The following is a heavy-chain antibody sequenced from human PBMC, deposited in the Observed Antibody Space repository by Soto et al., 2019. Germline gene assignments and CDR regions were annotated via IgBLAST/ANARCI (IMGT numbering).Heavy chain of an antibody. CDR1: GGSISSSSYY. J-gene: IGHJ4*02. CDR3: ARHVAGYSSGLDY. D-gene: IGHD6-19*01. Sequence: SETLSLTCTVSGGSISSSSYYWGWIRQPPGKGLEWIGSIYYSGSTYYNPSLKSRVTISVDTSKNQFSLKLSSVTAADTAVYYCARHVAGYSSGLDYWGQGTLVTVSS. V-gene: IGHV4-39*01. CDR2: IYYSGST.